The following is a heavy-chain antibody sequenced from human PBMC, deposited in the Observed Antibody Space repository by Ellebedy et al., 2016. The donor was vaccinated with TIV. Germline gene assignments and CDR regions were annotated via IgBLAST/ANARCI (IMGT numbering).Heavy chain of an antibody. CDR1: GFTFSDFW. CDR2: INGDGGFT. V-gene: IGHV3-74*01. J-gene: IGHJ4*01. D-gene: IGHD2-21*02. Sequence: GESLKISCVASGFTFSDFWMHWVRQAPGKGLVWLSRINGDGGFTSHADFVKGRFTISRDNAKNTLYLQMNSLKAEDTAMYYCSTLSDTGYWGHGTLVTVSS. CDR3: STLSDTGY.